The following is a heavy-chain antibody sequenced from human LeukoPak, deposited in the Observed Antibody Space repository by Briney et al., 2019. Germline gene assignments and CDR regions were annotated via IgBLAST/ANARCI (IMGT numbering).Heavy chain of an antibody. Sequence: GGSLRLSCAASGFTFRGCGMHWVRQAPGKGLEWVAFIWSDGSRIYYADSVKGRFTISRDNAKNTLYLQMNSLRAEDTAVYYCARDEYDILTDYDYWGQGILVTVSS. CDR2: IWSDGSRI. V-gene: IGHV3-33*01. CDR1: GFTFRGCG. CDR3: ARDEYDILTDYDY. D-gene: IGHD3-9*01. J-gene: IGHJ4*02.